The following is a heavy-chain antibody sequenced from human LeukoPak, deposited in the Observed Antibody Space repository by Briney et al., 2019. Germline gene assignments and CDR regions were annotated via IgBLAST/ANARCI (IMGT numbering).Heavy chain of an antibody. CDR1: GGSISSYY. CDR3: AREITYYYGSGSYPYFDY. Sequence: PSETLSLTCTVSGGSISSYYWSWIRQPPGKGLEWIGYIYYSGSTNYNPSLKSRVTISVDTSKNQFSLKLSSVTAADTAVYYCAREITYYYGSGSYPYFDYWGQGTLVTVSS. V-gene: IGHV4-59*01. D-gene: IGHD3-10*01. CDR2: IYYSGST. J-gene: IGHJ4*02.